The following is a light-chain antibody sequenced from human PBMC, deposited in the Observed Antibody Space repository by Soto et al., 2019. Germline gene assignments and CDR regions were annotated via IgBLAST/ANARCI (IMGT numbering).Light chain of an antibody. CDR1: YSDVGTFYF. Sequence: QCPLTQARSVSGSRGQSFTISCTGSYSDVGTFYFVSWYQQYPGKGPKLIIYDVTERPSGVPDRFSGSKSGNTASLTISGLQAEDEADYYCCSYAGSYTYIFGSGTKVTVL. CDR2: DVT. CDR3: CSYAGSYTYI. V-gene: IGLV2-11*01. J-gene: IGLJ1*01.